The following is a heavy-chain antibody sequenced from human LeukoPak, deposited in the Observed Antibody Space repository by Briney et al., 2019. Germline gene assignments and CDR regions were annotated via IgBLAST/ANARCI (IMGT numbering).Heavy chain of an antibody. CDR1: GITLSNYG. J-gene: IGHJ4*02. CDR3: AKVWTAYSDDYFDY. CDR2: LSASGGGT. D-gene: IGHD3/OR15-3a*01. V-gene: IGHV3-23*01. Sequence: GGSLRLSCAVSGITLSNYGMAWVRQAPGKGLEWVASLSASGGGTSYADSVRGRFTISRDNAKNTLYLQMNSLRAEDTAVYYCAKVWTAYSDDYFDYWGQGTLVTVSS.